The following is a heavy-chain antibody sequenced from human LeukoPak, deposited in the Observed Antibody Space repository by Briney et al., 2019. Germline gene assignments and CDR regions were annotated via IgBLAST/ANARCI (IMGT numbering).Heavy chain of an antibody. CDR1: GGSISSYY. J-gene: IGHJ4*02. CDR3: ARLQLGDFFFDY. V-gene: IGHV4-59*08. Sequence: PSETLSLTCTVSGGSISSYYWSWIRQPPGKGLEWIGYIYYSGSTNYNPSLKSRVTISVDTSKNQFSLKLSSVTAADTAVYYCARLQLGDFFFDYWGQGTLVTVSS. CDR2: IYYSGST. D-gene: IGHD7-27*01.